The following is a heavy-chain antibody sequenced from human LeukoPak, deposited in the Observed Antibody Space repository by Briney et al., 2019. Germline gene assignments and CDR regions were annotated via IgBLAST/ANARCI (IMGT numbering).Heavy chain of an antibody. V-gene: IGHV4-34*01. Sequence: KPSETLSLTCAVYGGSFSGYYWSWIRQPPGKGLEWIGEINHSGSTNYNPSLKSRVTISVDTSKNQFSLKLSSVTAADTAVYYCARSPRRGSYRYTAPFDYWGQGTLVTVSS. CDR3: ARSPRRGSYRYTAPFDY. D-gene: IGHD3-16*02. J-gene: IGHJ4*02. CDR1: GGSFSGYY. CDR2: INHSGST.